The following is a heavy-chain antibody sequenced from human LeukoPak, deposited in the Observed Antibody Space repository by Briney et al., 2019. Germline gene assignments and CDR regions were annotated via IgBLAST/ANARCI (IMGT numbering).Heavy chain of an antibody. CDR2: ISSSGTTI. CDR3: AKLAYSSSWYLDY. V-gene: IGHV3-48*03. J-gene: IGHJ4*02. Sequence: QPGGSLRLSCAASGFTFSSYEMHWVRQAPGKGLEWVADISSSGTTIYYADSVKGRFTISRDNAKNSLYLQMNSLRAEDTAVYYCAKLAYSSSWYLDYWGQGTLVTVSS. D-gene: IGHD6-13*01. CDR1: GFTFSSYE.